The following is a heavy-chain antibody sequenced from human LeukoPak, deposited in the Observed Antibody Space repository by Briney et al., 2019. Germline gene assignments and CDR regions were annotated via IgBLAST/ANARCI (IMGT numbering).Heavy chain of an antibody. CDR1: GGSISSGGYY. V-gene: IGHV4-31*03. J-gene: IGHJ3*02. CDR3: ARAVAYYYDSSGNDDAFDI. CDR2: IYYSGST. D-gene: IGHD3-22*01. Sequence: ASQTLSLTCTVSGGSISSGGYYWSWIRQHPGKGLEWIGYIYYSGSTYYNPSLKSRVTISVDTSKTQFSLKLSSVTAADTAVYYCARAVAYYYDSSGNDDAFDIWGQGTMVTVSS.